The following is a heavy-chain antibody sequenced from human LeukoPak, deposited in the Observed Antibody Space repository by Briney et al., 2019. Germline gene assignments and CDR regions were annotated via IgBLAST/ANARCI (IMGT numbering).Heavy chain of an antibody. CDR1: GYTFTNYG. CDR3: ARDPGGIAAAGYNWFDP. Sequence: ASVKVSCKASGYTFTNYGISWVRQAPGQGLEWMGWISAYNGNTNYAQKLQGRVTMTTDTSTSTAYMELRSLRSDDTAVYYCARDPGGIAAAGYNWFDPWGQGTLVTVSS. V-gene: IGHV1-18*01. J-gene: IGHJ5*02. D-gene: IGHD6-13*01. CDR2: ISAYNGNT.